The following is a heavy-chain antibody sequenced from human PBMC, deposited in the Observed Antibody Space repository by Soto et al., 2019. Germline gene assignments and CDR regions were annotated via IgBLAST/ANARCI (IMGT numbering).Heavy chain of an antibody. Sequence: EVQLVESGGGLVQPGGSLRLSCAASGFTFSSYSMSWVRQAPGKGLEWVANMKQDGSEKQYVDSVKGRFTISRDNAKNSLYLQMNSLRAEDTAVYYCARDLQGYCSGGSCEYYFDYWGQGTLVTVSS. CDR2: MKQDGSEK. CDR1: GFTFSSYS. D-gene: IGHD2-15*01. J-gene: IGHJ4*02. V-gene: IGHV3-7*01. CDR3: ARDLQGYCSGGSCEYYFDY.